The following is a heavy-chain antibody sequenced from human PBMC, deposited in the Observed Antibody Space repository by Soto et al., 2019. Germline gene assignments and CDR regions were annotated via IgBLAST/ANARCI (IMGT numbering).Heavy chain of an antibody. Sequence: QVQLVQSGAEVKKPGASVKVSCKASGYTFTSYDINWVRQATGQGLEWMGWMNPNSGNTGYAQKFQDRVTTTRNTSMSTAYMELSSLRSEDTAVYYCARERSAGTGWFDPWGQGTLVTVSS. D-gene: IGHD6-13*01. CDR1: GYTFTSYD. CDR3: ARERSAGTGWFDP. J-gene: IGHJ5*02. V-gene: IGHV1-8*01. CDR2: MNPNSGNT.